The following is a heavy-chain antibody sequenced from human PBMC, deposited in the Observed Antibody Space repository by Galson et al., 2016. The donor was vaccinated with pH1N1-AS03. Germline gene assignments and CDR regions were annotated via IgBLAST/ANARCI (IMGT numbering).Heavy chain of an antibody. V-gene: IGHV5-51*01. CDR1: DYTFG. CDR2: IYPGDSDT. Sequence: KVSCKASDYTFGIGWVRQMPGKGLEWMGIIYPGDSDTTYSPSFQGQVTISADKSISTAYLQWSSLKASDTAMYYCGRLRSVYCSGDSCGDGFDIWGQGTMVTVSS. D-gene: IGHD2-15*01. CDR3: GRLRSVYCSGDSCGDGFDI. J-gene: IGHJ3*02.